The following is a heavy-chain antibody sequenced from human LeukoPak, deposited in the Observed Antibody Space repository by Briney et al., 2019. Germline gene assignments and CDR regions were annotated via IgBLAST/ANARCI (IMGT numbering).Heavy chain of an antibody. CDR1: GYSISSGYY. CDR2: INHSGST. V-gene: IGHV4-38-2*02. J-gene: IGHJ4*02. CDR3: ATPDSSGYYYLY. Sequence: PSETLSLTCTVSGYSISSGYYWGWIRPPPEKGLEWIGEINHSGSTNYNPSLKSRVTISVDTSKNQFSLKLSSVTAADTAVYYCATPDSSGYYYLYWGQGTLVTVSS. D-gene: IGHD3-22*01.